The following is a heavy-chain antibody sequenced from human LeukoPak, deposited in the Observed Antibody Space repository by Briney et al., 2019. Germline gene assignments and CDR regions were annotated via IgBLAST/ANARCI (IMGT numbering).Heavy chain of an antibody. V-gene: IGHV3-9*01. CDR2: ISWNSGSI. CDR1: GFTFDDHA. J-gene: IGHJ4*02. D-gene: IGHD2-15*01. Sequence: GGSLRPSCAASGFTFDDHAMHWVRQAPGKGLEWVSGISWNSGSIAYADSVKGRFTISRDNARNSLYLHMNSLRAEDTALYYCARDIGQGGVVVAATFDYWGQGTLVTVSS. CDR3: ARDIGQGGVVVAATFDY.